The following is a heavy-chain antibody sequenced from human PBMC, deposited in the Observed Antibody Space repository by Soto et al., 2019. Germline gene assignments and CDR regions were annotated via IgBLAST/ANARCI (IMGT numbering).Heavy chain of an antibody. V-gene: IGHV4-4*02. J-gene: IGHJ5*02. Sequence: LSLTCAVSGGSISSSNWWIWVRQPPGKGLEWIGEIYHSGSTNYNPSLKSRVTISVDKSKNQFSLKLSSVTAADTAVYYCAEGHSSSWYGNWFDPWGQGTLVTVSS. D-gene: IGHD6-13*01. CDR2: IYHSGST. CDR3: AEGHSSSWYGNWFDP. CDR1: GGSISSSNW.